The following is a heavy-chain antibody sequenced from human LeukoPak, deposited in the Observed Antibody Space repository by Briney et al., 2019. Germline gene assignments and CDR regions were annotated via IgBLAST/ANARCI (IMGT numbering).Heavy chain of an antibody. J-gene: IGHJ4*02. CDR1: GYTFTGYY. Sequence: ASVKVSCKASGYTFTGYYMHWVRQAPGQGLEWMGWINPNSGGTNHAQKFQGRVTMTRDTSISTAYMELSRLRSDDTAVYYCARAPGKYQLPLDYWGQGTLVTVSS. CDR2: INPNSGGT. V-gene: IGHV1-2*02. D-gene: IGHD2-2*01. CDR3: ARAPGKYQLPLDY.